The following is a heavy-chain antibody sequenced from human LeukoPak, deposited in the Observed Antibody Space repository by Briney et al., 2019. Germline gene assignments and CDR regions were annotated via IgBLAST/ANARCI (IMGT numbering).Heavy chain of an antibody. CDR3: ARGSWSAADTNIDY. Sequence: PGGSLRLPCAASGFTLSTYWMHWVRQGPGKGPVWVSCINSDGSRTTYADSVKGRFTISRDNAKNTLYLQMNTLRVEDTAVYYCARGSWSAADTNIDYWGQGTLVTVSS. CDR1: GFTLSTYW. J-gene: IGHJ4*02. D-gene: IGHD6-13*01. CDR2: INSDGSRT. V-gene: IGHV3-74*01.